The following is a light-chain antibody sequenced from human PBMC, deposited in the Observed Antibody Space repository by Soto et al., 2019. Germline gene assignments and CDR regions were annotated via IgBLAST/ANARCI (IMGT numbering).Light chain of an antibody. Sequence: QSVLTQPASVSGSPGQSITISCTGTSSDVGGYNYVSWYQQHPGKAPKLMIYEVSNRPSGVSNRFSGSKSGNTASLTISGLQAEDEADYYCSSYTSSNTLGFGTGTKVTVL. V-gene: IGLV2-14*01. CDR2: EVS. CDR3: SSYTSSNTLG. J-gene: IGLJ1*01. CDR1: SSDVGGYNY.